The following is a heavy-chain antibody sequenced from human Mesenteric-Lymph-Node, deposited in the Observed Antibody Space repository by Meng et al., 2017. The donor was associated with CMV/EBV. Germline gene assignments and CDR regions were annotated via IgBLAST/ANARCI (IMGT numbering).Heavy chain of an antibody. J-gene: IGHJ4*02. CDR1: GGSISSINYY. CDR3: AREDYGSGTPGYFDC. V-gene: IGHV4-39*07. D-gene: IGHD3-10*01. CDR2: IYYSGNT. Sequence: GSLRLSCTVSGGSISSINYYWGWIRQPPGKGLEWIASIYYSGNTNYNPSLKSRVTISVDTSRNQFSLKLSSVTAADTAVYYCAREDYGSGTPGYFDCWGQGTLVTVSS.